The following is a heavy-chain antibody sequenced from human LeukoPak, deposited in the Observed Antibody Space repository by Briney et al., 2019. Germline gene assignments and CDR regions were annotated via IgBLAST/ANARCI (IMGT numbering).Heavy chain of an antibody. V-gene: IGHV4-39*01. J-gene: IGHJ4*02. D-gene: IGHD6-19*01. CDR2: IYYSGST. CDR1: GFTFSSYS. CDR3: ARHGHGYQWLVTYYFDY. Sequence: PGGSLRLSCAASGFTFSSYSMNWIRQPPGKGLEWIGSIYYSGSTYYNPSLKSRVAISVDTSKNQFSLKLSSVTAADTAVYYCARHGHGYQWLVTYYFDYWGQGTLVTVSS.